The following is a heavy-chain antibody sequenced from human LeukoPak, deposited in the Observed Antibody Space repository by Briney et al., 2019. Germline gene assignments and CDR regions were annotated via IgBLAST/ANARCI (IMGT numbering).Heavy chain of an antibody. D-gene: IGHD4-17*01. CDR1: GFTFSSYE. Sequence: GGSLRLSCAASGFTFSSYEMNWVRQAPGKGLEWVSYISSSGSTIYYADSVKGRFTISRDNAKNSLYLQMNSLRAEDTAVYYCARIMITVTTSDYWGQGTLVTVSS. CDR3: ARIMITVTTSDY. J-gene: IGHJ4*02. CDR2: ISSSGSTI. V-gene: IGHV3-48*03.